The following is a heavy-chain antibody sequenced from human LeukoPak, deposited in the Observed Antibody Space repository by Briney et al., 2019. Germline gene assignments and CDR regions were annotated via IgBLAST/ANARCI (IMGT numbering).Heavy chain of an antibody. CDR3: ARKGGSAWGAFDI. Sequence: SVKVSCKASGGTFSSYAISWVRQAPGQGLEWMGGIIPIFGTANYAQKFQGRVTITTDESASTAYMELSSLRSEDTAVYYCARKGGSAWGAFDIWGQGTMVTVSS. D-gene: IGHD3-10*01. J-gene: IGHJ3*02. V-gene: IGHV1-69*05. CDR1: GGTFSSYA. CDR2: IIPIFGTA.